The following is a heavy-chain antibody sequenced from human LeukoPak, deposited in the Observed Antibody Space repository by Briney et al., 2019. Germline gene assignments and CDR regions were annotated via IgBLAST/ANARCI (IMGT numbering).Heavy chain of an antibody. V-gene: IGHV3-53*01. CDR1: GFTVRSYY. CDR3: ARGIDY. Sequence: GGSLRLSCAASGFTVRSYYMNWVRQAPGKELEWVSVIYTGGGRYYADSVRGRFTISRDTSKNMVFLQMNSLRVEDTAVYYCARGIDYWGRGPLVTVSS. CDR2: IYTGGGR. J-gene: IGHJ4*02.